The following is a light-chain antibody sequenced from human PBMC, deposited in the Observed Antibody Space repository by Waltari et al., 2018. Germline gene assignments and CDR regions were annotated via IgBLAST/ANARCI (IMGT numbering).Light chain of an antibody. CDR2: DVS. CDR1: SRDVGAYNY. CDR3: SSSTSSNTLA. J-gene: IGLJ2*01. V-gene: IGLV2-14*03. Sequence: QSALTQPASVSGSPGQSITLSCTGTSRDVGAYNYVPWYQQHPGKAPKLMIYDVSNRPSGVSNRFSGSKSGNTASLTISGLQAEDEADYYCSSSTSSNTLAFGGGTKLTVL.